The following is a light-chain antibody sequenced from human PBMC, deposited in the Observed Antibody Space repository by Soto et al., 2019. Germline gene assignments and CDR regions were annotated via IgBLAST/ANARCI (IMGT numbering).Light chain of an antibody. V-gene: IGKV3-11*01. CDR2: DAT. Sequence: EIVLTQSPATLSVSPGERATLSCRASQSVSTYLAWYQQRPGQAPRLLIYDATKRATGIAARFSGSGSGTDFTLTISSLEPEDFAVYYCQQRGNWPPQTFGQGTRVDIK. CDR1: QSVSTY. J-gene: IGKJ1*01. CDR3: QQRGNWPPQT.